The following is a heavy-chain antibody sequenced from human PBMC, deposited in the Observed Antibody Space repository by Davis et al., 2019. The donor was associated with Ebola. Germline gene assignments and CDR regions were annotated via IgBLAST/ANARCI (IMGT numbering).Heavy chain of an antibody. CDR1: GFTFSSYG. CDR2: IWYDGSNK. Sequence: PGGSLRLSCAASGFTFSSYGMHWVRQAPGKGLEWVAVIWYDGSNKYYADSVKGRFTISRDNSKNTLYLQMNSLRDEDTAVYYCARPPSSYDILTGALIWGQGTMVTVSS. D-gene: IGHD3-9*01. CDR3: ARPPSSYDILTGALI. J-gene: IGHJ3*02. V-gene: IGHV3-33*01.